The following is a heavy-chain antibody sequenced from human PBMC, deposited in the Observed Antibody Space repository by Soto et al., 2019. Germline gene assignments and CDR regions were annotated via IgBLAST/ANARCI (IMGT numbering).Heavy chain of an antibody. V-gene: IGHV5-51*01. CDR1: GYSFTTYW. D-gene: IGHD2-15*01. CDR2: IYPDDSDT. CDR3: ARAMVVDATSTDFDT. Sequence: PGESLKISCKGSGYSFTTYWIGWVRQMPGKGLEWMGIIYPDDSDTRYSPSFQGQVTISVDKSISTAYLQWSSLKASDTAIYYCARAMVVDATSTDFDTWGPGKMLTVSS. J-gene: IGHJ3*02.